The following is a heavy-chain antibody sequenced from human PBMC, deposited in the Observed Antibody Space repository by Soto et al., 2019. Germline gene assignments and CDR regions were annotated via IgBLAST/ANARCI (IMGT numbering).Heavy chain of an antibody. Sequence: VQLLESGGGLVQHGGSLRLSCAASGFTFNNYAMGWVRQAPGKGLEWVSAITDSGDDTYYIDSVKGRFTISRDNSKSTLYLQMNSLRAEDTAIYYCAKLGSSSWSPHYYFDYWGQGTLVTVSS. D-gene: IGHD2-2*01. V-gene: IGHV3-23*01. CDR1: GFTFNNYA. CDR2: ITDSGDDT. J-gene: IGHJ4*02. CDR3: AKLGSSSWSPHYYFDY.